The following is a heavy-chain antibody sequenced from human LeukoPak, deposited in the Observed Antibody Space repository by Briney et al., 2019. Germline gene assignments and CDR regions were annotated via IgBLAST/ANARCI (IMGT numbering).Heavy chain of an antibody. D-gene: IGHD1-26*01. CDR1: GFTFTSSA. V-gene: IGHV1-58*01. CDR3: AAFSGSYSASYWYFDL. J-gene: IGHJ2*01. Sequence: APVKVSCKASGFTFTSSAVQWVRQARGQRLEWIAWIVVGSGNTNYPQKFQERVTLTRDMSTSTAYMELSSLRSEDTAVYYCAAFSGSYSASYWYFDLWGRGTLVTVSS. CDR2: IVVGSGNT.